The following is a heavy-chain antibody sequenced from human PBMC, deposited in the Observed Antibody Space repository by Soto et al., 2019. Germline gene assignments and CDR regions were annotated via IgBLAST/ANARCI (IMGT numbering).Heavy chain of an antibody. CDR3: GRRVDYWSGYFYGNGGAEDLFAP. J-gene: IGHJ5*01. V-gene: IGHV5-51*01. Sequence: SYKGSGDRLTSYWIGWLRLMLEKDLEWMGFIYPDDSDTRYSPSFQGQVTISADKSISTAYLQWSSLKASDTAMYYCGRRVDYWSGYFYGNGGAEDLFAPWGQGTLVTVS. CDR1: GDRLTSYW. CDR2: IYPDDSDT. D-gene: IGHD3-3*01.